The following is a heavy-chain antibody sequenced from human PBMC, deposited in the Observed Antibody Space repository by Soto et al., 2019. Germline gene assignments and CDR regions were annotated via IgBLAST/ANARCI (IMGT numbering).Heavy chain of an antibody. CDR2: INHSGST. CDR1: GGSFSGYY. D-gene: IGHD2-8*02. J-gene: IGHJ4*02. CDR3: ARDKITGIFDY. Sequence: QVQLQQCGAGLLKPSETLSLTCAVYGGSFSGYYWTWIRQPPGTVLEWIGEINHSGSTNYNPSLKSRVTISVDTSKNQFSLKLTSVTAADTAVYYYARDKITGIFDYWGQGTLVTVSS. V-gene: IGHV4-34*01.